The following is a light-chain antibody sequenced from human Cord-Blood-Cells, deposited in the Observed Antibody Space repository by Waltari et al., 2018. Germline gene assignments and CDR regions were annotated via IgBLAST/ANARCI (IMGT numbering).Light chain of an antibody. V-gene: IGKV4-1*01. CDR3: QQYYSTPYT. CDR1: QSGLYSSNNKND. J-gene: IGKJ2*01. Sequence: DIVMTQSPDSLAVSLGERATINCKSSQSGLYSSNNKNDLAWYQQKPGQPPKLLIYWASTRESGVPDRFSGSGSGTDFTLTISSLQAEDVAVYYCQQYYSTPYTFGQGTKLESK. CDR2: WAS.